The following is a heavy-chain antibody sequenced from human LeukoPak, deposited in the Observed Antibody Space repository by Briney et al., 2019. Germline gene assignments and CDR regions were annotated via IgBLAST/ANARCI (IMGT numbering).Heavy chain of an antibody. Sequence: GGSLRLSCAASGFTFSSYAMSWVRQAPGKGLEWVAVIYYDGSNKYYADSVKGRFTISRDNSKNTLYLQMNSLRAEDTAVYYCARDRSADDAFDIWGQGTIVTVSS. J-gene: IGHJ3*02. CDR1: GFTFSSYA. CDR2: IYYDGSNK. V-gene: IGHV3-33*08. CDR3: ARDRSADDAFDI.